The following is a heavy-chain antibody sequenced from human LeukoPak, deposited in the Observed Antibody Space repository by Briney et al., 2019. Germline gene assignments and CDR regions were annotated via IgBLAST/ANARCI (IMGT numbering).Heavy chain of an antibody. CDR3: ARSSGSYYHWFDP. V-gene: IGHV1-2*02. CDR1: GYTFTGYY. Sequence: ASVKVSCKASGYTFTGYYMHWVRQAPGQGLEWMGWINPNSGGTNYAQKFQGRVTMTRDTSISTAYMEPSRLRSDDTAVYYCARSSGSYYHWFDPWGQGTLVTVSS. D-gene: IGHD3-10*01. J-gene: IGHJ5*02. CDR2: INPNSGGT.